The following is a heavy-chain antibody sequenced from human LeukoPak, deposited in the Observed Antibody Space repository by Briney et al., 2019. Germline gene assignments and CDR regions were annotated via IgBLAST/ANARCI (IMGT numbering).Heavy chain of an antibody. CDR3: ATRPKGFWYDSSGNY. Sequence: PSETLSLTCTVSGGSISSSSYYWGWIRQPPGKGLEWIGSIYYSGSTYYNPSLKSRVTISVDTSKNQFSLKLSSVTAADTAVYYCATRPKGFWYDSSGNYWAQGTLVTVSS. D-gene: IGHD3-22*01. CDR1: GGSISSSSYY. CDR2: IYYSGST. V-gene: IGHV4-39*07. J-gene: IGHJ4*02.